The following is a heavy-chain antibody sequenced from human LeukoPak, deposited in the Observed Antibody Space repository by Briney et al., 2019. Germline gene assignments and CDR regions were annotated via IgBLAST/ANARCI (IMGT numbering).Heavy chain of an antibody. CDR2: MYTSGTT. CDR3: ARDLSWYCSSTSCYEYYFDY. CDR1: GGSISSYY. D-gene: IGHD2-2*01. J-gene: IGHJ4*02. Sequence: SETLPLTCTVSGGSISSYYWSWLRQPAGKGLEWLGRMYTSGTTKYNPSLRSRVTMSVDTSKNQFSLKLSSVTAADTAVYYCARDLSWYCSSTSCYEYYFDYWGQGTLVTVSS. V-gene: IGHV4-4*07.